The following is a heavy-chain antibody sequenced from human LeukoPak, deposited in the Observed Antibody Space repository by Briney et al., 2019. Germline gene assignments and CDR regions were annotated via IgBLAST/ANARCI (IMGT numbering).Heavy chain of an antibody. CDR2: ISYDGSNK. CDR1: GFTFSSYG. Sequence: GRSLRLSCAASGFTFSSYGMHWVRQAPGKGLEWVAVISYDGSNKYYADSVKGRFTISRDNSKNTLYLQMNSLRAEDTAVYYCAKGQTLRFLEWFTCYYGMDVWGQGATVTVSS. J-gene: IGHJ6*02. CDR3: AKGQTLRFLEWFTCYYGMDV. D-gene: IGHD3-3*01. V-gene: IGHV3-30*18.